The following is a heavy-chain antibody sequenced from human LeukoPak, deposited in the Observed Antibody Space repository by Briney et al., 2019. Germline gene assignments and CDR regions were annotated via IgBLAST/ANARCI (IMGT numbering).Heavy chain of an antibody. CDR3: ARPAVAASGDYYYVDV. Sequence: PSETPSLTCTVSGVSISSYYWSWIRQPPGKGLEWIGYIYYSGSTNYNPSLKSRVTISVDTSKNQFSLKLSSVTAADTAVYYCARPAVAASGDYYYVDVWGKGTSVTVSS. D-gene: IGHD6-19*01. CDR1: GVSISSYY. V-gene: IGHV4-59*08. J-gene: IGHJ6*03. CDR2: IYYSGST.